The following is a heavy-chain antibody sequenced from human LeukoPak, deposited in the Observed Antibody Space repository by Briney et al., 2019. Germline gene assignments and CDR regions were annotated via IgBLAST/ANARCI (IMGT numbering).Heavy chain of an antibody. V-gene: IGHV1-46*01. J-gene: IGHJ4*02. D-gene: IGHD6-19*01. CDR2: INPSGGST. CDR3: ARVYSSGWYGDY. CDR1: GYTFTSYY. Sequence: ASVKASCKASGYTFTSYYMHWVRQAPGQGLEWMGIINPSGGSTSYAQKFQGRVTMTRDTSTSTVYMELSSLRSEDTAVYYCARVYSSGWYGDYWGQGTLVTVSS.